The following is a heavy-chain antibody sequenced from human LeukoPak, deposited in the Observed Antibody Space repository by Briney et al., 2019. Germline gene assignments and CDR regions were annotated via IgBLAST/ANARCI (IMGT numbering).Heavy chain of an antibody. Sequence: PSETLSLTCTVSGGSISSSSYYWGWIRQPPGKGLEWIGSIYYSGSTYYNPSLKSRVTIFVDTSKNQFSLKLSSVTAADTAVYYCARHGDILTGYGLGYFDYWGQGTLVTVSS. J-gene: IGHJ4*02. CDR3: ARHGDILTGYGLGYFDY. D-gene: IGHD3-9*01. V-gene: IGHV4-39*01. CDR2: IYYSGST. CDR1: GGSISSSSYY.